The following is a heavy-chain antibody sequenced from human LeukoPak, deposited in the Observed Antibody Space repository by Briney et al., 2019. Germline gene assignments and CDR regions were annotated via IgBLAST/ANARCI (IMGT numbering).Heavy chain of an antibody. V-gene: IGHV1-18*01. CDR3: ARSGQVRTPNDY. CDR1: SYTFTSYG. CDR2: ISAYNGNT. Sequence: ASVNVSCKASSYTFTSYGISWVRQAPGQGLEGMGWISAYNGNTNYAQKLQGRVTITTDTSTSTAYMELRSLRSDDTAVYYCARSGQVRTPNDYWGQGTLVTVSS. J-gene: IGHJ4*02. D-gene: IGHD3-10*01.